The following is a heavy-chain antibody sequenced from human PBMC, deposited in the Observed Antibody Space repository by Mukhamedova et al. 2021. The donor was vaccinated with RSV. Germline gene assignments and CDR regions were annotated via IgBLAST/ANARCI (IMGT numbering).Heavy chain of an antibody. J-gene: IGHJ3*02. D-gene: IGHD6-25*01. V-gene: IGHV3-49*02. CDR3: TRVQRAGDAFDI. Sequence: GLAWVGFIRSKAYGGTTEYAASVKGRFTISRDDSKSIAYLQMNSLKTEDTAVYYCTRVQRAGDAFDIWGQGTMVTVSS. CDR2: IRSKAYGGTT.